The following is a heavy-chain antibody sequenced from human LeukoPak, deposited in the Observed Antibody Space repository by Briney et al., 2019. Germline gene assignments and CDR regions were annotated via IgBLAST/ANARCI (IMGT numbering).Heavy chain of an antibody. CDR3: ATGVMVRGVIIFDY. Sequence: SQTLSLTCTVSGGSISSGSYYWGWIRQPPGKGLEWIGSIYYSGSTYYNPSLKSRVTISVDTSKNQFSLKLSSVTAADTAVYYCATGVMVRGVIIFDYWGQGTLVTVSS. J-gene: IGHJ4*02. V-gene: IGHV4-39*01. CDR2: IYYSGST. CDR1: GGSISSGSYY. D-gene: IGHD3-10*01.